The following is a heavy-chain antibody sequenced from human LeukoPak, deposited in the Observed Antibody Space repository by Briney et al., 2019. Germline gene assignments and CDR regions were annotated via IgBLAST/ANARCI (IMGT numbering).Heavy chain of an antibody. CDR2: INPNSGGT. Sequence: ASVKVSCKASGYTFTGYYMHWVRQAPGQGLEWMGWINPNSGGTNYAQKFQGRVTMTRDTSISTAYMELSRLRSDDTAVYYCARLRSRCSSTSCYKNWFDPWGQGTLVTVSS. D-gene: IGHD2-2*02. CDR1: GYTFTGYY. V-gene: IGHV1-2*02. J-gene: IGHJ5*02. CDR3: ARLRSRCSSTSCYKNWFDP.